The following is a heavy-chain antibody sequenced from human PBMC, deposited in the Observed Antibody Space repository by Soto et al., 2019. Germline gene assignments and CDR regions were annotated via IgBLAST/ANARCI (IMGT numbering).Heavy chain of an antibody. V-gene: IGHV4-59*11. CDR3: ARVSTSASGSYYTLDY. D-gene: IGHD3-10*01. CDR1: GDSISSHY. J-gene: IGHJ4*02. Sequence: QVQLQESGPRLVKPSETLSLTCTVSGDSISSHYWSWIRQPPGKGLEWIGFGSTKYNPSLKSRISISVDTSKNQCSLNLTSVTAADTAVYYCARVSTSASGSYYTLDYWGQGTLVTVSS. CDR2: FGST.